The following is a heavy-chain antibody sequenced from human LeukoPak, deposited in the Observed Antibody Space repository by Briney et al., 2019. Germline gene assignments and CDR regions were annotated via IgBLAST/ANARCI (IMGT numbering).Heavy chain of an antibody. V-gene: IGHV1-18*01. J-gene: IGHJ6*02. Sequence: ASVKVSCKASGYTFTSNGISWVRQAPGQGLEWMGWISAYNGNTNYAQKLQGRVTMTTDTSTSTAYMELRSLRSDDTAVYYCARDATMVRGVKYYYYYYGMDVWGQGTTVTVSS. D-gene: IGHD3-10*01. CDR3: ARDATMVRGVKYYYYYYGMDV. CDR1: GYTFTSNG. CDR2: ISAYNGNT.